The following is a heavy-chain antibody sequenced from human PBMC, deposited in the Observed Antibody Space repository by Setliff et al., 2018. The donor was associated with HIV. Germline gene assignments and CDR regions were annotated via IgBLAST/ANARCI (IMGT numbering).Heavy chain of an antibody. CDR2: INAGNGNT. CDR3: ARDGVEYYYGSGSYYLFDY. V-gene: IGHV1-3*01. J-gene: IGHJ4*02. D-gene: IGHD3-10*01. Sequence: ASVKVSCKASGYTFTSYGISWVRQAPGQRLEWMGWINAGNGNTKYSQKFQGRVTITRDTSASTAYMELSSLRSEDTAVYYCARDGVEYYYGSGSYYLFDYWGQGTLVTVSS. CDR1: GYTFTSYG.